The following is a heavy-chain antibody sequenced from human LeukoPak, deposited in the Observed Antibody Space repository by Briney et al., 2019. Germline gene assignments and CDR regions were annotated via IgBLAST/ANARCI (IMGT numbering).Heavy chain of an antibody. V-gene: IGHV3-7*01. D-gene: IGHD7-27*01. J-gene: IGHJ4*02. CDR3: VRDLGHSRHYFEY. CDR1: GFTFSTYF. CDR2: INQDGSET. Sequence: GGSLRLSCAASGFTFSTYFMNWVCQTPGRGLEWMACINQDGSETYYVDSVRGRFTISGGNTKNSVYLQMNSLRAEDTAVYYCVRDLGHSRHYFEYWGQGALVTVS.